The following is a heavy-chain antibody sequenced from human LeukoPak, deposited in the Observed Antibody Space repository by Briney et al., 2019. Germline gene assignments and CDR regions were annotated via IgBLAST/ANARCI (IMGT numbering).Heavy chain of an antibody. CDR3: AKATMDTTYFDS. CDR1: GFSFNNFA. J-gene: IGHJ4*02. D-gene: IGHD4/OR15-4a*01. V-gene: IGHV3-23*01. Sequence: GGSLRLSCAASGFSFNNFAMSWVRQAPGKGLEWVSAISGSGSTIFYADSVKGRFTVSRDNSENTLFLQMNSLRAEDTALYYCAKATMDTTYFDSWGQGALVTVSS. CDR2: ISGSGSTI.